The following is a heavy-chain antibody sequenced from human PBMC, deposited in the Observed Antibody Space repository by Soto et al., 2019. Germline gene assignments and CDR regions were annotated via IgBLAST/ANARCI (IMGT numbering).Heavy chain of an antibody. CDR3: ARGSDYGRY. V-gene: IGHV4-59*01. CDR1: GGSINNYY. CDR2: IFYSGSP. Sequence: SETLSLTCTVSGGSINNYYWSWIRQPPGKRLEWIGYIFYSGSPTYDPSLKSRVTMSVDTSKNQFSLNLRSVTAADTAVYYCARGSDYGRYWGQGTLVTVSS. J-gene: IGHJ4*02. D-gene: IGHD4-17*01.